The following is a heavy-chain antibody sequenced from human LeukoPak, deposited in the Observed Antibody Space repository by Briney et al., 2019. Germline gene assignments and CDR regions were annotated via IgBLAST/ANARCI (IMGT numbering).Heavy chain of an antibody. CDR2: IYYSEST. Sequence: SETLSLTCTVSGDSISNYYWSWIRQPPGKGLEWIGYIYYSESTNYNPSLRSRVTISTDTSKSQFSLKLSSVTAADTAVYYCARDGWSYNYYYGMDVWGQGTTVTVSS. D-gene: IGHD1-26*01. V-gene: IGHV4-59*01. J-gene: IGHJ6*02. CDR3: ARDGWSYNYYYGMDV. CDR1: GDSISNYY.